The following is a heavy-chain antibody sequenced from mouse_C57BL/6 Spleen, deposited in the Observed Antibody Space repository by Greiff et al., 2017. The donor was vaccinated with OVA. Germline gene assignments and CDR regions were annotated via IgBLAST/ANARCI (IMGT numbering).Heavy chain of an antibody. D-gene: IGHD3-2*02. V-gene: IGHV1-82*01. CDR3: ARIDSSGHYFDY. CDR1: GYAFSSSW. Sequence: VQGVESGPELVKPGASVKISCKASGYAFSSSWMNWVKQRPGKGLEWIGRIYPGDGDTNYNGKFKGKATLTADKSSSTAYMQLSSLTSEDSAVYFCARIDSSGHYFDYWGQGTTLTVSS. J-gene: IGHJ2*01. CDR2: IYPGDGDT.